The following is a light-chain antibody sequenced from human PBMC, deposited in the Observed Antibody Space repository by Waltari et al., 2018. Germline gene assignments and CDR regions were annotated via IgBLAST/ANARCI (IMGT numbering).Light chain of an antibody. CDR3: QQYNSYPWT. V-gene: IGKV1-5*03. CDR1: QSISSW. J-gene: IGKJ1*01. CDR2: KAS. Sequence: IQMTQSPSTLSASVGARVTITCRASQSISSWLAWYQQKPGKAPKLLIYKASSLESGVPSRFSGSGSGTEFTLTISSLQPDDFETYYCQQYNSYPWTFGQGTKVEIK.